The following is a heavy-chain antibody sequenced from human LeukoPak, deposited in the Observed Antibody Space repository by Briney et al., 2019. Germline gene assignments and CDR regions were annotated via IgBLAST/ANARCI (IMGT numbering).Heavy chain of an antibody. CDR3: AKDLAGIGSYSFDY. V-gene: IGHV3-23*01. CDR2: ISGSGGST. CDR1: GFTFSNDA. J-gene: IGHJ4*02. D-gene: IGHD1-26*01. Sequence: PGGSLRLSCAASGFTFSNDAMNWVRQAPGRGLEWVSAISGSGGSTYYADSVKGRFTISRDNSKNTLYLQMNSLRAEDTAVYYFAKDLAGIGSYSFDYWGQGTLVTVSS.